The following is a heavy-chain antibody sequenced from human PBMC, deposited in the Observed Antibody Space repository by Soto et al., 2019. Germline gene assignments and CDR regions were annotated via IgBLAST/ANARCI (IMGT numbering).Heavy chain of an antibody. V-gene: IGHV1-18*01. Sequence: ASVKVSCKASGYTFTSYGISWVRQAPGQGLEWMGWISAYNGNTNYAQKLQGRVTMTTDTSTSTAYMELRSLRSDDTAVYYCARVLYGSGSYGYYYYYYMDVWGKGTTVTVSS. CDR3: ARVLYGSGSYGYYYYYYMDV. D-gene: IGHD3-10*01. CDR1: GYTFTSYG. J-gene: IGHJ6*03. CDR2: ISAYNGNT.